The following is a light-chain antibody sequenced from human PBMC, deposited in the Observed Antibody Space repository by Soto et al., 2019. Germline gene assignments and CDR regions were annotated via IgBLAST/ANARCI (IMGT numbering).Light chain of an antibody. CDR1: QSVSTNY. J-gene: IGKJ3*01. CDR3: HQYGSTPFP. Sequence: EIVLTQSPGTLSLSPGDRATLSCRASQSVSTNYLAWYQQKLGQAPRLLIYDASSRATGIPDRFSGNGSGTDFTLTISRLEPEVFAVYYCHQYGSTPFPFGPGTKVDIK. CDR2: DAS. V-gene: IGKV3-20*01.